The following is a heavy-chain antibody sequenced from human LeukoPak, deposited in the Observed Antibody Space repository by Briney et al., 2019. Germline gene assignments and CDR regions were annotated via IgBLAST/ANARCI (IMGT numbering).Heavy chain of an antibody. CDR1: GFTFSAYA. Sequence: GGSLRLSCEASGFTFSAYAMTWVRQAPGQGLEWVSAIGGSGGNTYYADSVKGRFTISRDNSKNTLYLQMNSLTAEDTAVYYCARAGSVTSPVDYWGRGTLVFVSS. V-gene: IGHV3-23*01. CDR3: ARAGSVTSPVDY. J-gene: IGHJ4*02. D-gene: IGHD2-21*02. CDR2: IGGSGGNT.